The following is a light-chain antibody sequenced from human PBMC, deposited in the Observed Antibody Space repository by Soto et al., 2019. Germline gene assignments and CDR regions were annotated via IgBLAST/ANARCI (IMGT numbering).Light chain of an antibody. CDR2: EGS. V-gene: IGLV2-23*01. Sequence: ALTQPASVSGSPGLSITISCTGTSSDVGSYNLVSWYQQHPGKAPKLMIYEGSKRPSGVSNRFSGSKSGNTASLTISGLQAEDEADHYCCSYAGSSTYVFGTGTKVTV. CDR3: CSYAGSSTYV. J-gene: IGLJ1*01. CDR1: SSDVGSYNL.